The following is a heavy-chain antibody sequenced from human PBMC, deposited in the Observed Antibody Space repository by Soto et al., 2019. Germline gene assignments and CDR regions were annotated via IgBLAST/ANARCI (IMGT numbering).Heavy chain of an antibody. CDR3: ARWSGTHYCYYGMDV. CDR2: IYPGDSDT. D-gene: IGHD6-13*01. Sequence: GESLKISCKGSGYSFTSYWIGWVRQMPGKGLEWMGIIYPGDSDTRYSPSFQGQVTISADKSISTAYLQWSSLKASDTAMYYCARWSGTHYCYYGMDVWGQGTTVTVSS. V-gene: IGHV5-51*01. J-gene: IGHJ6*02. CDR1: GYSFTSYW.